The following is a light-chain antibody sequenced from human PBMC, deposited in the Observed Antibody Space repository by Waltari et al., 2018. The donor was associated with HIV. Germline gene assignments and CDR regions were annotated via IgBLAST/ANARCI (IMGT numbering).Light chain of an antibody. CDR3: QQYYSYPYT. V-gene: IGKV1-5*03. CDR1: QSISSW. CDR2: KAS. Sequence: DIQMTQPPSTVSASVGDRVIISCRASQSISSWLAWYQQKPGKAPKLLIYKASTLESGVPSRFIGSGSGTEFTLTISSLQHDDFATYYCQQYYSYPYTFGQGTKLEI. J-gene: IGKJ2*01.